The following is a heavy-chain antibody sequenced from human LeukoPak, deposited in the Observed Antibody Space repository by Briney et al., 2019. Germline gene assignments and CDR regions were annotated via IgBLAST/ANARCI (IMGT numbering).Heavy chain of an antibody. J-gene: IGHJ4*02. CDR2: IIPIFGTA. Sequence: GASVKVSCKASGGTFSSYAISWVRQAPGQGLEWMGGIIPIFGTANYAQKFQGRVTITTDESTSTAYMELSSLRSEDTAVYYCARAPRRYDSSGYYLDYWGQGTLVTVSS. CDR1: GGTFSSYA. V-gene: IGHV1-69*05. D-gene: IGHD3-22*01. CDR3: ARAPRRYDSSGYYLDY.